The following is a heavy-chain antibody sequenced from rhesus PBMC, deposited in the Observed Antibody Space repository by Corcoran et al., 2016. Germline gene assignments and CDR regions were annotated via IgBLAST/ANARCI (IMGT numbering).Heavy chain of an antibody. Sequence: EVQLVESGGGLVQPGGSLRLSCAASGFTFSSYWMYWVRQAPGKGLEWVSRISSEGPGTSYADSVQGRFTISRENAKNSLYLQMNSLRAEDTAVYYCAREGTGTYFDYWGQGVLVTVSS. CDR3: AREGTGTYFDY. D-gene: IGHD1-7*02. J-gene: IGHJ4*01. V-gene: IGHV3-119*01. CDR1: GFTFSSYW. CDR2: ISSEGPGT.